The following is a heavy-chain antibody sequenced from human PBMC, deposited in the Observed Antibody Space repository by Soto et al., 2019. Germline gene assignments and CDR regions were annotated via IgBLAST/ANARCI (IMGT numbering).Heavy chain of an antibody. CDR1: GFTFSSYG. J-gene: IGHJ4*02. CDR2: IWYDGSNK. CDR3: ARDGGGGREYYDFWSGYPHFDY. V-gene: IGHV3-33*01. Sequence: QVQLVESGGGVVQPGRSLRLSCAASGFTFSSYGMHWVRQAPGKGLEWVAVIWYDGSNKYYADSVKGRFTISRDNSKNPLYLQMNSLRAEDTAVYYWARDGGGGREYYDFWSGYPHFDYWGQGTLVTVSS. D-gene: IGHD3-3*01.